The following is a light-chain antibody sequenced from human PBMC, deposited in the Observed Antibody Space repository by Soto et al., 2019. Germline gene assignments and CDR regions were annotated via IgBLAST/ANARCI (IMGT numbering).Light chain of an antibody. J-gene: IGKJ1*01. V-gene: IGKV1-5*01. CDR3: QQYNTFWT. CDR2: DAS. CDR1: QSIRTW. Sequence: DIQMTQSPSTLSASVVDRVTITCRASQSIRTWLAWYQQKPGKAPKLLIYDASSLESGVPSRFSGSGSGTEFTLTISSLQPDDFATYYCQQYNTFWTFGQGTKVDIK.